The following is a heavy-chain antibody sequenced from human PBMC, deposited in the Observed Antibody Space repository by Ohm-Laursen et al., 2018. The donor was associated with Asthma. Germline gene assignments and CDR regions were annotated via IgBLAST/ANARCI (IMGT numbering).Heavy chain of an antibody. D-gene: IGHD2-2*01. J-gene: IGHJ4*02. V-gene: IGHV3-30*18. Sequence: SLRLSCAASGFTFSSYGMHWVRQAPGKGLEWVAVISYDGSNKYYADSVKGRFTISRDNSKNTLYLQMNSLRAEDTAVYYCAKLGGSTSWFDYWGQGTLVTVSS. CDR1: GFTFSSYG. CDR2: ISYDGSNK. CDR3: AKLGGSTSWFDY.